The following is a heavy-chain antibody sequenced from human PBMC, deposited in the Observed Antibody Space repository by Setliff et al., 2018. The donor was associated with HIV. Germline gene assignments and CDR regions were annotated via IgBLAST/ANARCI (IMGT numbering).Heavy chain of an antibody. J-gene: IGHJ6*03. CDR2: IIHILGTA. Sequence: SVKVSCKTSRRTFSEDAINWVRQAPGEGLEWVGGIIHILGTADYAEKFQGRVTITADEPRSTVYLEVSNLRSEDSAVYYCAKAVRGYGSTYYNYYYMDVWGKGTTVTVSS. CDR1: RRTFSEDA. CDR3: AKAVRGYGSTYYNYYYMDV. D-gene: IGHD3-10*01. V-gene: IGHV1-69*13.